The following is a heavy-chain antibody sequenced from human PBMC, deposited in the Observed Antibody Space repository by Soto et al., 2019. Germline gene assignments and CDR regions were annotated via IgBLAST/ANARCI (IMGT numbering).Heavy chain of an antibody. CDR1: GYTFTSYG. D-gene: IGHD1-1*01. CDR3: ARGRYGDY. CDR2: ISAYNGNT. Sequence: QVHLVQSGAEVKKPGASVKVSCKGSGYTFTSYGITWVRQAPGQGLEWMGWISAYNGNTDYAQKLQGRVTVTRDTSTSTAYMALGTLISDGTSVYYCARGRYGDYWGQGALVTVSS. V-gene: IGHV1-18*01. J-gene: IGHJ4*02.